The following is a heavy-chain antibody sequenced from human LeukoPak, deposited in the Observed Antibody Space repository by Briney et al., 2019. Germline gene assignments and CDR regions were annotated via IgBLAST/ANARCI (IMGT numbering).Heavy chain of an antibody. Sequence: PSETLSLTCTDSRGSISSSNYYWGWIRQPPGKGLEWLGSIYYSGSTYYNPSLKGRATISVDTSKTQFSLKLSSVTAADTAVYNCARHADFWGQGTLVTVSS. J-gene: IGHJ4*02. V-gene: IGHV4-39*01. CDR3: ARHADF. CDR2: IYYSGST. CDR1: RGSISSSNYY.